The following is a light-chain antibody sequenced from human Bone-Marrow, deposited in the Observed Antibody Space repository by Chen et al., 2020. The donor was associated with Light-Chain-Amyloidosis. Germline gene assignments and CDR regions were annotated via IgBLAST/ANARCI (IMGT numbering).Light chain of an antibody. Sequence: SYELTQPPSGSVSPGQTARITCSGDDLPTKYAYWYHQKPGQAPVMVIHRDTERPSGISDRFSGSSEGTTATLTISRVKAEDEADYHCQTADSSGTYEVIFGGGTKLTVL. J-gene: IGLJ2*01. CDR3: QTADSSGTYEVI. CDR1: DLPTKY. V-gene: IGLV3-25*03. CDR2: RDT.